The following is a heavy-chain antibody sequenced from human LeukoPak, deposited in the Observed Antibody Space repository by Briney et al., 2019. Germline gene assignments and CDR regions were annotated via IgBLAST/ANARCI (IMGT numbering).Heavy chain of an antibody. V-gene: IGHV4-38-2*01. Sequence: SETLSLTCAVSGYSIRGDDYWGWIRQSPGKGLEWIGSIYHSGSTHYNPSLKSRVTISVDTSKNQFSLMLNSVTAADTAVYYCARNRWVTTTPGFDHWGQGTLVTVSS. CDR1: GYSIRGDDY. CDR2: IYHSGST. D-gene: IGHD4-17*01. J-gene: IGHJ4*02. CDR3: ARNRWVTTTPGFDH.